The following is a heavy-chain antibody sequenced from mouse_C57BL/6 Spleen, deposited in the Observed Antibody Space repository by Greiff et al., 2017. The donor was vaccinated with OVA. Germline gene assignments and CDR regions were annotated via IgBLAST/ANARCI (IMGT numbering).Heavy chain of an antibody. J-gene: IGHJ2*01. V-gene: IGHV1-64*01. CDR2: IHPNSGST. CDR1: GYTFTSYW. CDR3: ARICDYDRGY. Sequence: QVQLKQPGAELVKPGASVKLSCKASGYTFTSYWMHWVKQRPGQGLEWIGMIHPNSGSTNYNEKFKSKATLTVDKSSSTAYMQLSSLTSEDSAVYYCARICDYDRGYWGQGTTLTVSS. D-gene: IGHD2-4*01.